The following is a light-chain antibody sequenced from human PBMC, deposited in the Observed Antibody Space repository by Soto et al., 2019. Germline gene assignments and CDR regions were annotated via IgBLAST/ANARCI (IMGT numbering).Light chain of an antibody. Sequence: DIQMTQTPASLSTSVGDRVTITCRASQAISNYLNWYQQKPGKAPKLLIYAVSNLQSGVPSRFSGSGSGTVFTLTITSLQPEDFATYYGQQSYTTLLSFGGGTKVEVK. J-gene: IGKJ4*01. CDR2: AVS. V-gene: IGKV1-39*01. CDR1: QAISNY. CDR3: QQSYTTLLS.